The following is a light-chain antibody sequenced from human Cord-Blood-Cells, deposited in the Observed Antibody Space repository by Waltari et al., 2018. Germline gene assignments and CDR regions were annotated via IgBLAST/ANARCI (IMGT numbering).Light chain of an antibody. J-gene: IGKJ4*01. CDR1: QSVSSY. CDR2: DAS. V-gene: IGKV3-11*01. CDR3: QQRSNWPPT. Sequence: EIVLTQSQATLSLSPGERATLSCRASQSVSSYLAWYQQKPGQAPRLLIYDASNRATGIPARFSGSGSWTDFTLTISSLEPEDFAVYYCQQRSNWPPTFGGGTKVEIK.